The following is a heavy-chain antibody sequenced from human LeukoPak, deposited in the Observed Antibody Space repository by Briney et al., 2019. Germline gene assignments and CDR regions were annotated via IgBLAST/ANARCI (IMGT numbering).Heavy chain of an antibody. CDR3: ARKRLRSFDY. J-gene: IGHJ4*02. CDR2: INHSGST. Sequence: SETLSLTCAVYGGSFSGYYWSWIRQPPGKGLEWIGEINHSGSTNYNPSLKSRVTISVDTSKNQFSLKLSSVTAADTAVYYCARKRLRSFDYWGQGTLVTVTS. D-gene: IGHD6-25*01. CDR1: GGSFSGYY. V-gene: IGHV4-34*01.